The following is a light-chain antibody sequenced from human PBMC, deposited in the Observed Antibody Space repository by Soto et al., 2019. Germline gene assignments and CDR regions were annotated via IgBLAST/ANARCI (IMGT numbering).Light chain of an antibody. CDR3: QQTSAFPST. CDR1: RDIINS. J-gene: IGKJ2*02. V-gene: IGKV1-12*01. Sequence: DIQMTQSPSSVSASGGDRLTITCRARRDIINSFAWYQQTPGKAPKLLLRGASSLPRGVPSSFSGGGAGTEFTLTISSLQPEDFAAYYCQQTSAFPSTFGQGTKVDVK. CDR2: GAS.